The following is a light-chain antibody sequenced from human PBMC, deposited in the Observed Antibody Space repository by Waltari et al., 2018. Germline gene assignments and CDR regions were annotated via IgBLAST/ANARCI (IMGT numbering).Light chain of an antibody. CDR3: QKYVRLPVT. CDR2: DAS. V-gene: IGKV3-20*01. CDR1: PGVGKS. Sequence: EIVLTQSPGTLSLSPGERATLSCRASPGVGKSLAGYQQKSGQAPRLLIYDASTRATGIPDRFSASWFGTDFSLTISRLEPEDFAVYYCQKYVRLPVTFGQGTKVEIK. J-gene: IGKJ1*01.